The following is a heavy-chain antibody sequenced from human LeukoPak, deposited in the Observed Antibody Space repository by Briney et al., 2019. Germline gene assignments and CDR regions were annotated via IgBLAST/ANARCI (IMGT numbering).Heavy chain of an antibody. D-gene: IGHD2-8*01. CDR1: GGSFSGYQ. CDR3: ARLNLLGYCTNGVCPGGGLPFDY. V-gene: IGHV4-34*01. J-gene: IGHJ4*02. Sequence: PSETLSLTCAVYGGSFSGYQWSWIRQPPGKGLEWIGEIDDSATTNYNPSLKSRVTISVDTSKNQFSLKLRSVTAADTAVYYCARLNLLGYCTNGVCPGGGLPFDYWGQGTLVTVSS. CDR2: IDDSATT.